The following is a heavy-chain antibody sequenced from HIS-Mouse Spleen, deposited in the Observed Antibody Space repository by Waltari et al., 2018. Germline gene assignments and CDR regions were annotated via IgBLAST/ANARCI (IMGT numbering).Heavy chain of an antibody. CDR1: GFSLSTSGMC. CDR3: ARIAEGYSSGWYACGY. Sequence: QVTLWESGPALVKPTQTLTLTCTFSGFSLSTSGMCVSWIRQPPGKSLEWLARIDWDDDKYYSTCLKTKLTICKDTSKNQVVLTMTSMYPVDTATYYCARIAEGYSSGWYACGYWGQGTLVTVSS. J-gene: IGHJ4*02. V-gene: IGHV2-70*15. D-gene: IGHD6-19*01. CDR2: IDWDDDK.